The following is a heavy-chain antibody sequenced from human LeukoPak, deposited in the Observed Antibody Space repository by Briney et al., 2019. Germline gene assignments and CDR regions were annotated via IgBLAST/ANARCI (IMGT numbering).Heavy chain of an antibody. CDR2: IYSDGRT. V-gene: IGHV3-53*01. CDR3: ARGGGPRVDFDV. J-gene: IGHJ4*02. Sequence: GGSLRLSCAASGFTVSNKYMTWVRQAPGKGLEWVSLIYSDGRTYYADSVKGRCTISRDNSKNTLYLQMNSLRAEDTAVYYCARGGGPRVDFDVWGQGTLVTVSS. D-gene: IGHD3-3*01. CDR1: GFTVSNKY.